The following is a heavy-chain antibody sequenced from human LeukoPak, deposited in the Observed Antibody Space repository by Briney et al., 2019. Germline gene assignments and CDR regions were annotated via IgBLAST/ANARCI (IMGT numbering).Heavy chain of an antibody. CDR2: IGTAGDT. CDR1: GYTFSSYD. V-gene: IGHV3-13*01. J-gene: IGHJ5*02. Sequence: GGSLRLSCAASGYTFSSYDMHWVRQATGKGLEWVSAIGTAGDTYYPGSVKGRFTISRENAKNSLYLQMISLRAGDTAVYYCARGYDSSGYWFDPWGQGTLVTVSS. CDR3: ARGYDSSGYWFDP. D-gene: IGHD3-22*01.